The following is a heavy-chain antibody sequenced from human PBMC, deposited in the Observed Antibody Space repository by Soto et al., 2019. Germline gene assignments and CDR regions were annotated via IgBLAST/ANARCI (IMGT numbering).Heavy chain of an antibody. D-gene: IGHD1-26*01. CDR1: GGSISVYY. CDR3: ARGVGSSPPRY. Sequence: SETLSLTCTISGGSISVYYWSWVRQPPGHELEWIGYIYASGSPYYNPSLRSRVTISADPSKNQISLKLTSPTAADTAVYYCARGVGSSPPRYWGRGTLVTVSS. V-gene: IGHV4-59*01. J-gene: IGHJ4*02. CDR2: IYASGSP.